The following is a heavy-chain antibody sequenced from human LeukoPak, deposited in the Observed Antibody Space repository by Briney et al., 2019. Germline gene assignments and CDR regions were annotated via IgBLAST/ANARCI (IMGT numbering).Heavy chain of an antibody. D-gene: IGHD3-16*01. CDR2: ISSNGGST. J-gene: IGHJ3*02. Sequence: GGSLRLSCSASGFTFSSYAMHWVRQAPGKGLEYVSAISSNGGSTYYADSVKGRFTISRNNSKNTLYLQMSSLRAEDTAVYYCVKDGGRTPREPLDIWGQGTMVTVSS. V-gene: IGHV3-64D*06. CDR1: GFTFSSYA. CDR3: VKDGGRTPREPLDI.